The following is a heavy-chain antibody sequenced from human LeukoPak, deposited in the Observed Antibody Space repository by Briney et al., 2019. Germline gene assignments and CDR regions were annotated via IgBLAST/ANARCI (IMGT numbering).Heavy chain of an antibody. J-gene: IGHJ4*02. V-gene: IGHV1-24*01. CDR1: GYTLTVLS. CDR3: ATDREVGRYYYDSSGYWKY. D-gene: IGHD3-22*01. Sequence: ASVKVSCKVSGYTLTVLSMHWVRQAPGKGLEWMGGFDPEDGETIYAQKFQGRVTMTEDTSTDTAYMELSSLRSEDTAVYYCATDREVGRYYYDSSGYWKYWGQGTLVTVSS. CDR2: FDPEDGET.